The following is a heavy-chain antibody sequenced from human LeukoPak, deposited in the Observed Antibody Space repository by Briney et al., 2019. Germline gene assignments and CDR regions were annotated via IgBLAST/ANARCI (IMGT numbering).Heavy chain of an antibody. V-gene: IGHV4-39*07. D-gene: IGHD1-26*01. Sequence: PSETLSLTCTVSGGSISSSSYYWGWIRQPPGKGLEWIGSIYYSGSTYYNPSLKSRVTISVDTSKNQFSLKLSSVTAADTAVYYCAREGGSGSYYSYWGQGTLVTVSS. CDR3: AREGGSGSYYSY. J-gene: IGHJ4*02. CDR2: IYYSGST. CDR1: GGSISSSSYY.